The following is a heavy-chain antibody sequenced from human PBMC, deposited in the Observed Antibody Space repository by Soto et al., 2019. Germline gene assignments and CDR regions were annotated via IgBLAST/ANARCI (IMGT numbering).Heavy chain of an antibody. D-gene: IGHD3-3*01. CDR2: ISYSGST. CDR1: GGSISGGDYF. Sequence: SETLSLTCTVSGGSISGGDYFWGWIRQPPGEGLEWIGNISYSGSTYYNPSLKSRVVISIDTSRNQFSLRLNSLTAADRAVYFCARGATVFGLVSRFWFDPWGQGTVVTVS. J-gene: IGHJ5*02. CDR3: ARGATVFGLVSRFWFDP. V-gene: IGHV4-30-4*01.